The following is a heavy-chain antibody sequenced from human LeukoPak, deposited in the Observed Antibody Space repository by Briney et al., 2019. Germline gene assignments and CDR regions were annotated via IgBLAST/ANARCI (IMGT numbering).Heavy chain of an antibody. CDR3: ANHYGGNSNWFDP. D-gene: IGHD4-23*01. J-gene: IGHJ5*02. CDR1: GFTFSSYA. CDR2: ISGSGGST. Sequence: PGGSLRLSRAASGFTFSSYAMSWVRQAPGKGLEWVSAISGSGGSTYYADSVKGRFTISRDNSKNTLYLQMNSLRAEDTAVYYCANHYGGNSNWFDPWGQGTLVTVSS. V-gene: IGHV3-23*01.